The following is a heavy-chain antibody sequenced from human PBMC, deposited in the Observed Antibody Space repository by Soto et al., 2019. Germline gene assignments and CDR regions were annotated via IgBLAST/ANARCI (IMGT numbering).Heavy chain of an antibody. J-gene: IGHJ3*02. V-gene: IGHV3-9*01. CDR2: ISWNSGSI. D-gene: IGHD2-15*01. CDR3: AKDTSPIVVVVAATHHAFDI. Sequence: PRLSCAASGFTFDDYAMHWVRQAPGKGLEWVSGISWNSGSIGYADSVKGRFTISRDNAKNSLYLQMNSLRAEDTALYYCAKDTSPIVVVVAATHHAFDIWGQGTMVTVSS. CDR1: GFTFDDYA.